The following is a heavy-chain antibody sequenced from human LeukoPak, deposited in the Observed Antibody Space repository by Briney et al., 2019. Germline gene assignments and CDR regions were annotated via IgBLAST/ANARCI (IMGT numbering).Heavy chain of an antibody. V-gene: IGHV4-34*01. J-gene: IGHJ4*02. CDR1: GGSFSGYS. CDR3: ARGVQIYYYGSGSYPTKFDY. CDR2: INHSGST. D-gene: IGHD3-10*01. Sequence: PSETLSLTCAVYGGSFSGYSWSWIRQPPGKGLEWIGEINHSGSTNYNPSLKSRVTISVDTSKNQFSLKLSSVTAADTAVYYCARGVQIYYYGSGSYPTKFDYWGQGTLVTVSS.